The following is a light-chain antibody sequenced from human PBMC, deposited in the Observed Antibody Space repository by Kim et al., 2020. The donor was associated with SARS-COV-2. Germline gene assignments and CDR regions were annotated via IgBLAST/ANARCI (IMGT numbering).Light chain of an antibody. CDR2: FDH. Sequence: SYELTQPPSVSVAPGKTATITCGGNNVGGKSVHWYQQKPGQAPVLIIFFDHDRPSRIPERFSGSNSGNTATLTISRVEVGDEADYYCQVWDSNSGPWVFG. CDR1: NVGGKS. V-gene: IGLV3-21*04. J-gene: IGLJ3*02. CDR3: QVWDSNSGPWV.